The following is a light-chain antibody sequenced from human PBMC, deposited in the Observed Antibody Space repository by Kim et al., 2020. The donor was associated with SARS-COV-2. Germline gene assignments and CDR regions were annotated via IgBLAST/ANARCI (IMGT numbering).Light chain of an antibody. CDR2: GAS. J-gene: IGKJ1*01. CDR3: QQYSSSPAT. CDR1: QSVSSNY. V-gene: IGKV3-20*01. Sequence: EIVLTQSPGTLSLSPGERATLSCRASQSVSSNYLAWYQQKPGQAPRLLIYGASSRATGIPDRFSGSGSGTDFTLTITRLEPEDFAVYYCQQYSSSPATFGQGTKVDNQ.